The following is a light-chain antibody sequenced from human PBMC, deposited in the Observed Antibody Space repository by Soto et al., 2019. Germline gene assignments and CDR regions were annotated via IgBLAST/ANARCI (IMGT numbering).Light chain of an antibody. V-gene: IGKV3-15*01. Sequence: EIVMTQSPATLSVSPGERATLSCRASQSVSNNLAWYQQKPAQAPRLLIYGASTRATGIPARFSGSGSGTEFTLTISSLQSEDFAVYCCQQYNNWPGTFGQGTKVEIK. CDR3: QQYNNWPGT. CDR2: GAS. CDR1: QSVSNN. J-gene: IGKJ1*01.